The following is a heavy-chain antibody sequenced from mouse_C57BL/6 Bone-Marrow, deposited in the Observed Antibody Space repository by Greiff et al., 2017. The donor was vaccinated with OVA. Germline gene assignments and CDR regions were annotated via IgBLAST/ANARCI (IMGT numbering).Heavy chain of an antibody. CDR2: IDPENGDT. Sequence: EVKLQESGAELVRPGASVKLSCTASGFNITDDYMHWVKQRPEQGLEWIGWIDPENGDTEYASKFQGKATITADTSSNTAYLQLSSLTSEDTAVYYCTTSGWYWYFDVWGTGTTVTVSS. V-gene: IGHV14-4*01. CDR3: TTSGWYWYFDV. D-gene: IGHD1-1*02. J-gene: IGHJ1*03. CDR1: GFNITDDY.